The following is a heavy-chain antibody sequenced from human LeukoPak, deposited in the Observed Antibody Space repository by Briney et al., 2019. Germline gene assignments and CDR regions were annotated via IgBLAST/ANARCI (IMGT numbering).Heavy chain of an antibody. Sequence: GRSLRLSCAASGFTLSSYAMHWVRQAPGKGLEWVSAISGSGGSTYYADSVKGRFTISRDNSKNTLYLQMNSLRAEDTAVYYCARVGFAEATFAFDIWGQGTLVTVSS. CDR3: ARVGFAEATFAFDI. D-gene: IGHD3-10*01. V-gene: IGHV3-23*01. J-gene: IGHJ3*02. CDR1: GFTLSSYA. CDR2: ISGSGGST.